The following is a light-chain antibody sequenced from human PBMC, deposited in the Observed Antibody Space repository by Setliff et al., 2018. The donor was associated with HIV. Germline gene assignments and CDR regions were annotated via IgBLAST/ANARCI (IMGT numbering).Light chain of an antibody. CDR2: SSN. CDR3: AAWDDSLTGYV. Sequence: QSVLTQPPSASGTPGQKVTISCSGSSSNIGSNTINWYQQLPGTAPKLLIYSSNVRPSRVPDRFSGSKSGTSASLAIGGLQAEDEADYYCAAWDDSLTGYVFGTGTKGTVL. CDR1: SSNIGSNT. V-gene: IGLV1-44*01. J-gene: IGLJ1*01.